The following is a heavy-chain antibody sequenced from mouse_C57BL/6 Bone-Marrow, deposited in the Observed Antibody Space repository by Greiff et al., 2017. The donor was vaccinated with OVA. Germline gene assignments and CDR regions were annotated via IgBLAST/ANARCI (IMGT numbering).Heavy chain of an antibody. Sequence: KQSGPELVKPGASVKISCKASGYSFTSYYIHWVKQRPGQGLEWIGWIYPGSGNTQYNEKFTGKATLTGDTSTSTAYMQLSSLTSEDSAVYYCATDYDSWYLDVWGTGTTVTVSS. CDR1: GYSFTSYY. J-gene: IGHJ1*03. V-gene: IGHV1-66*01. CDR3: ATDYDSWYLDV. CDR2: IYPGSGNT. D-gene: IGHD2-4*01.